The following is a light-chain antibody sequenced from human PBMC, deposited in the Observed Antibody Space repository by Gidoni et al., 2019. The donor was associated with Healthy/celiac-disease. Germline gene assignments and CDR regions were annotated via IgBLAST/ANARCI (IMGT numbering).Light chain of an antibody. CDR1: QSVSSN. CDR2: GAS. V-gene: IGKV3-15*01. Sequence: EIVMTQSLATLSVSPGESTTLSCRASQSVSSNLAWYQQKPGQAPRLLIYGASTRATGIPARFSGSGSGTEFTLTISSLQSEDFAVYYCQQYNNWPAITFGQGTRLEIK. CDR3: QQYNNWPAIT. J-gene: IGKJ5*01.